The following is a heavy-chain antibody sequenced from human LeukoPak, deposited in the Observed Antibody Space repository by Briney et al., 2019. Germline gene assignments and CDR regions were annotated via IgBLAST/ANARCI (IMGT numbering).Heavy chain of an antibody. CDR2: ISGSDSKT. V-gene: IGHV3-23*01. CDR1: GFTFTNYA. D-gene: IGHD4/OR15-4a*01. J-gene: IGHJ4*02. Sequence: GGSLRLSCAASGFTFTNYAMTWVRQAPGKGLEWVSSISGSDSKTYYADSVKGRFTISRDNTKNTVYLQMNSLRAEDTAIYYCAKDAANYPFFFDFWGQGTPVTVSS. CDR3: AKDAANYPFFFDF.